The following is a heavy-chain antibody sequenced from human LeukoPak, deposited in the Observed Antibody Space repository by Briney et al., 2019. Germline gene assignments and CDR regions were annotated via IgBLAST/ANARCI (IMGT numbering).Heavy chain of an antibody. Sequence: ASVKVSCKASGYTFTSYGSSWVLQAPGQGLEWMGWISAYNGNTNYAQKLQGRVTMTTDTSTSTAYMELRSLRSDDTAVYYCARDRYEEQQLVMYYYYGMDVWGQGTTVTVSS. CDR2: ISAYNGNT. V-gene: IGHV1-18*01. D-gene: IGHD6-13*01. J-gene: IGHJ6*02. CDR1: GYTFTSYG. CDR3: ARDRYEEQQLVMYYYYGMDV.